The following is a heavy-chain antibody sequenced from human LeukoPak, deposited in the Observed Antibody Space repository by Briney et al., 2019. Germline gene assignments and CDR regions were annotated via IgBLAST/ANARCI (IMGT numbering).Heavy chain of an antibody. V-gene: IGHV4-39*01. CDR2: IYYSGST. CDR1: GGSISRSSYY. CDR3: ARHSVVRLGELSPDY. D-gene: IGHD3-16*02. J-gene: IGHJ4*02. Sequence: KPSETLSLTCTVSGGSISRSSYYWGWIRQPPGQGLDWIGTIYYSGSTYYSPSLRGRVTISVDTSKNQFSLSLSSVTAADTAVYYCARHSVVRLGELSPDYSGQGTLVTVSS.